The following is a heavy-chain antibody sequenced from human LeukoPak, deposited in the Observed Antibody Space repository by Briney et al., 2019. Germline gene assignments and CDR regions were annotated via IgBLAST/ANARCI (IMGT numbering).Heavy chain of an antibody. V-gene: IGHV3-30*18. CDR3: AQAWRWLQLNY. CDR1: GFTFSSYG. CDR2: ISYDGSDK. Sequence: GGSLRLSRAASGFTFSSYGMHWVRQAPGKGLEWVAVISYDGSDKYYADSVKGRFTISRDNSVNTLYLQMNSLRDEDTAVYYCAQAWRWLQLNYWGQGTLVTVSS. J-gene: IGHJ4*02. D-gene: IGHD5-24*01.